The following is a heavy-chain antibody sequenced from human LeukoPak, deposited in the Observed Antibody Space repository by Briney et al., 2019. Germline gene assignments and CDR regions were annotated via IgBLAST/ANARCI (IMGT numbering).Heavy chain of an antibody. CDR1: GFTFSSYW. CDR2: IKQDGSEK. Sequence: PGGSLRLSCAASGFTFSSYWMSWVRQAPGKGLEWVANIKQDGSEKYYVDSVKGRFTISRDNAKNSLYLQMNSLRAEDTAVYYCARDAGSSEWYQLLDAFDYWGQGTLVTVSS. CDR3: ARDAGSSEWYQLLDAFDY. J-gene: IGHJ4*02. V-gene: IGHV3-7*01. D-gene: IGHD2-2*01.